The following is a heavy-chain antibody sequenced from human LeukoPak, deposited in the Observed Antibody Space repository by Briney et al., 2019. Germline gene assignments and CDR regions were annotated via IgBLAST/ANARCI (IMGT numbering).Heavy chain of an antibody. CDR1: GFTLSDYW. V-gene: IGHV3-74*01. CDR3: VRDGGGTTPYDC. D-gene: IGHD1-7*01. Sequence: TGGSLRLSCAASGFTLSDYWMNWVRQVPGKGPVWVSHISPDGRNIAYADSVKGRFTISRDSAKNTLYLQMSSLRVEDTAVYYCVRDGGGTTPYDCWGQGSLVTVSS. CDR2: ISPDGRNI. J-gene: IGHJ4*02.